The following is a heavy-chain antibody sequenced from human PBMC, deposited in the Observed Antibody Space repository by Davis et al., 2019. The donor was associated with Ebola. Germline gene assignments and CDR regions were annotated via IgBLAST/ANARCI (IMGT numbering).Heavy chain of an antibody. CDR2: IYYSGST. J-gene: IGHJ5*01. Sequence: PSETLSLTCTVSGGSISSHYWSWIRQPPGKGLEWIGYIYYSGSTNYNPSLKSRVTISVDTSKNQFSLRLNSVTAADTAVYFCARGGYCSGDRCYSESNRFDFWGQGSLVTVSS. D-gene: IGHD2-15*01. V-gene: IGHV4-59*11. CDR3: ARGGYCSGDRCYSESNRFDF. CDR1: GGSISSHY.